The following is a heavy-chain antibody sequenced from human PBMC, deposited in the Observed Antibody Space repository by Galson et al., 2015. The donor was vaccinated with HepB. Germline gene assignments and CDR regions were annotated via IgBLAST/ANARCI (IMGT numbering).Heavy chain of an antibody. J-gene: IGHJ4*02. D-gene: IGHD5-24*01. CDR1: GDSVSSTTAA. CDR3: ARGDGYSFDY. V-gene: IGHV6-1*01. Sequence: CAISGDSVSSTTAAWNWLRQSPSRGLEWLGRTYYRSKWYSEYAPSVRSRITVNPDTSRNQFSLQLISLTPEDTAVYYCARGDGYSFDYWAQGTLVTVSP. CDR2: TYYRSKWYS.